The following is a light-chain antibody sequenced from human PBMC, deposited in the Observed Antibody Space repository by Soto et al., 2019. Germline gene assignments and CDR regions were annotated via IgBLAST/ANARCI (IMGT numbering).Light chain of an antibody. CDR3: QQYNNSTWT. CDR2: GAS. CDR1: QSVSSN. V-gene: IGKV3-15*01. J-gene: IGKJ1*01. Sequence: EIVITQSPATLSVSPGERATLSCRASQSVSSNLAWYQQKPGQAPRLLIYGASTRETGVPARFSGSGSGTEFTRTISSLQSEDVAVDYCQQYNNSTWTFGQGTKVDIK.